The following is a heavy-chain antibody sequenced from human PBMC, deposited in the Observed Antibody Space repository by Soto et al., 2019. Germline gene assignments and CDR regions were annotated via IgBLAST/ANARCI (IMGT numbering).Heavy chain of an antibody. V-gene: IGHV1-18*01. Sequence: QVQLVQSGAEVKKPGASVKVSCKTSGYTFTNYGITWVRQAPGQGLEWMGGISGYNGNTDYAQKLQGRVSMTTDTSTSTAYMELRNLRSDDTAVYYCARGGVYCTAGTGPYNWFDPWGQGTLVTVSS. J-gene: IGHJ5*02. CDR1: GYTFTNYG. CDR3: ARGGVYCTAGTGPYNWFDP. D-gene: IGHD2-8*02. CDR2: ISGYNGNT.